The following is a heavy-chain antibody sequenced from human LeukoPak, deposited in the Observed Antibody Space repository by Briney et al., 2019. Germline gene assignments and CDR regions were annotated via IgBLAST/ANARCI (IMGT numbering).Heavy chain of an antibody. Sequence: GGSLRLSCAGSGFSFSSYSMHWVRQAPGKGLEYVSGISDKGGSTNYANSVKGRFIISRDNSQNTLFLQMVSLRAEDMAVYYCARGVEPLAANTLAYWGQGTLVTVSS. CDR3: ARGVEPLAANTLAY. J-gene: IGHJ4*02. V-gene: IGHV3-64*01. CDR1: GFSFSSYS. CDR2: ISDKGGST. D-gene: IGHD1-14*01.